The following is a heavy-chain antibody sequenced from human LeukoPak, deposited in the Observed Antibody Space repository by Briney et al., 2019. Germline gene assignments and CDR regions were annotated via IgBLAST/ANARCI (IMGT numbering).Heavy chain of an antibody. V-gene: IGHV1-18*01. CDR2: ISAYNGNT. Sequence: GASVKVSCKASGYTFTSYGISWVRQAPGQGLEWMGWISAYNGNTNYAQKLQGRVTMTTDTSTSTAYMELRSLRSDDTAVYYCASTRISGYQIGEYFQHWGQGTLVTVSS. D-gene: IGHD3-22*01. CDR3: ASTRISGYQIGEYFQH. J-gene: IGHJ1*01. CDR1: GYTFTSYG.